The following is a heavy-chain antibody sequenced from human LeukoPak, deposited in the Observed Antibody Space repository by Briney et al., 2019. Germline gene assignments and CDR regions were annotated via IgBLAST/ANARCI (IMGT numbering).Heavy chain of an antibody. Sequence: GGSLRLSCAASGFTFSSYSMNWVRQAPGKGLEWVSYISSSSSTIYYADSVKGRFTISRDNAKNSLYLQMNSLRAEDTAVYSCAREPPYYDILTGPDYWGQGTLVTVSS. CDR1: GFTFSSYS. J-gene: IGHJ4*02. V-gene: IGHV3-48*01. D-gene: IGHD3-9*01. CDR2: ISSSSSTI. CDR3: AREPPYYDILTGPDY.